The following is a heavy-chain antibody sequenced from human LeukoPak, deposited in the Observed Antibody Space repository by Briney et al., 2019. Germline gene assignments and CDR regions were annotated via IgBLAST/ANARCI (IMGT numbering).Heavy chain of an antibody. CDR1: AYTFTSYD. V-gene: IGHV1-8*01. CDR2: MNPNSGNT. D-gene: IGHD6-13*01. Sequence: AAVKVSCKASAYTFTSYDINGVRPATGQGREWVGWMNPNSGNTGNAQKFQGRDIITRNTSISTAFMELRSLRSADAAVYYCARRMFRLEAGPVPPYYWGQGTLVTVSS. J-gene: IGHJ4*02. CDR3: ARRMFRLEAGPVPPYY.